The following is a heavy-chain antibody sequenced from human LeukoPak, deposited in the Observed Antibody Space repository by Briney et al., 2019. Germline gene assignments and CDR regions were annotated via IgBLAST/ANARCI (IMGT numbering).Heavy chain of an antibody. CDR2: IAYDGSDK. J-gene: IGHJ4*02. CDR3: ASVLDY. Sequence: SGGSLRLSCAASGFTFRNAWMSWVRQAPGKGLEWVAVIAYDGSDKYYADSVRGRFTISRDNSKNTVYLQMNNLKTEDTAIYYCASVLDYWGQGILVTVSS. V-gene: IGHV3-30*03. CDR1: GFTFRNAW.